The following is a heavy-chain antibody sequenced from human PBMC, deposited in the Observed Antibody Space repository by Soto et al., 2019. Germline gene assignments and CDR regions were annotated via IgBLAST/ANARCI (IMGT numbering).Heavy chain of an antibody. CDR3: ARGGTHGDYVGY. V-gene: IGHV3-23*01. D-gene: IGHD3-16*01. CDR2: ISGSGGST. CDR1: GFTFSGNT. Sequence: EVQLLESGGGLVQPGGSLRLPFQAPGFTFSGNTRSWVRQAPGKGLEWVSAISGSGGSTYYADSVKGRFTISRDNSKSTLYLQMNSLRADDTAVYYCARGGTHGDYVGYWGQGTLVTVSS. J-gene: IGHJ4*02.